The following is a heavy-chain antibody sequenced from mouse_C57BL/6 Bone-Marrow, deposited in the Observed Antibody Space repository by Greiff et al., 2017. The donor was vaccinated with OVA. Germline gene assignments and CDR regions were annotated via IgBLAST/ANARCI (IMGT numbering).Heavy chain of an antibody. V-gene: IGHV3-6*01. CDR2: ISYDGSN. CDR1: GYSITSGYY. J-gene: IGHJ2*01. CDR3: ARVDSEYYFDY. Sequence: EVKLEESGPGLVKPSQSLSLTCSVTGYSITSGYYWNWIRQFPGNKLEWMGYISYDGSNNYNPSLKNRISITRDTSKNQFFLKLNSVTTEDTATYYCARVDSEYYFDYWGQGTTLTVSS.